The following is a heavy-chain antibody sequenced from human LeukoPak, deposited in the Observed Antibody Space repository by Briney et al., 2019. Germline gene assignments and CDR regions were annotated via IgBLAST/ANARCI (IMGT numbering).Heavy chain of an antibody. CDR1: GYNFNNHD. Sequence: GASVKVSCKASGYNFNNHDINWVRQATGQGLEWLGRMNPNSGNAGYAQKLQGRVTMTWDSSTNTAYLEVTALRSDDTAVYHCAKSSGDYFFDYWGQGTLVTVSS. CDR3: AKSSGDYFFDY. J-gene: IGHJ4*02. D-gene: IGHD3-22*01. V-gene: IGHV1-8*01. CDR2: MNPNSGNA.